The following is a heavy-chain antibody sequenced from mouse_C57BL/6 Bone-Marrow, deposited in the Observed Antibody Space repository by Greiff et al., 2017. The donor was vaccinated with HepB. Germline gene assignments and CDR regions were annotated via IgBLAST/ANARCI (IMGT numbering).Heavy chain of an antibody. D-gene: IGHD3-2*02. CDR2: INPVSGGT. CDR1: GYAFTNYL. V-gene: IGHV1-54*01. CDR3: ARWQLRLRVYAMDY. Sequence: VQLQESGAELVRTGTSVKVSCKASGYAFTNYLIEWVKQRPGQGLEWIGVINPVSGGTNYNEKFKGKATLTADKSSSTAYMQLSSLTSEDSAVYFCARWQLRLRVYAMDYWGQGTSVTVSS. J-gene: IGHJ4*01.